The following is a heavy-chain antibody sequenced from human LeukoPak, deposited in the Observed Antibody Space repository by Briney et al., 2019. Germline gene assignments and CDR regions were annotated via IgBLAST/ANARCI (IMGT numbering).Heavy chain of an antibody. CDR1: GGSISSYY. V-gene: IGHV4-59*12. CDR2: IYYSGST. J-gene: IGHJ4*02. D-gene: IGHD3-3*01. CDR3: AKSGDYCLDY. Sequence: SETLSLTCTVSGGSISSYYWSWIRQPPGKGLEWIGYIYYSGSTNYDPSLKSRVTISVDKSKNQFSLKLTSVTAADTAIYYCAKSGDYCLDYWGPGTLVTVSS.